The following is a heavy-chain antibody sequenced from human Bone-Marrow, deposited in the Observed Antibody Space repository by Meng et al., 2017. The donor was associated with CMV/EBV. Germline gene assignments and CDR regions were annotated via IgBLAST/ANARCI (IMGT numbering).Heavy chain of an antibody. V-gene: IGHV1-2*02. CDR2: INPNSGGT. J-gene: IGHJ6*02. CDR3: ARDFDDTYSMISYYYYGMDV. Sequence: ASVKVSCKASGYTFTSYDINWVRQATGQGLEWMGWINPNSGGTNYAQKFQGRVTMTRDTSISTAYMELSRLRSDDTAVYYCARDFDDTYSMISYYYYGMDVWGQGTTVTVSS. D-gene: IGHD4-11*01. CDR1: GYTFTSYD.